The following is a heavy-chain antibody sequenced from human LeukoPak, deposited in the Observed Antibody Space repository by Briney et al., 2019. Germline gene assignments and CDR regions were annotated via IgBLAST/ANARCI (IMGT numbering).Heavy chain of an antibody. V-gene: IGHV3-30-3*01. Sequence: GGSLRLSCAASGFTFSSYAMHWVRQAPGKGLEWVAVISYDGSNKYYADSVKGRFTISRDNSKNTLYLQMNSLRAEDTAVYYCARDSTGNSSSWYRGYYYYMDVWGKGTTVTVSS. CDR3: ARDSTGNSSSWYRGYYYYMDV. D-gene: IGHD6-13*01. CDR1: GFTFSSYA. J-gene: IGHJ6*03. CDR2: ISYDGSNK.